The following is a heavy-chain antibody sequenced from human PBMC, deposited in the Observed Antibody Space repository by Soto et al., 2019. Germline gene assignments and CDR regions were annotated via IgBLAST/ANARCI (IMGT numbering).Heavy chain of an antibody. CDR1: GFTFSSYG. Sequence: LRLSCAASGFTFSSYGMHWVRQAPGKGLEWVAVIWYDGSNKHYADPVKGRFTISRDNSKNTLSLQMNSLRAEDTAIYYCARDIDWYSNSSGFDNWGQGTLVTVSS. CDR2: IWYDGSNK. CDR3: ARDIDWYSNSSGFDN. V-gene: IGHV3-33*01. D-gene: IGHD1-26*01. J-gene: IGHJ4*02.